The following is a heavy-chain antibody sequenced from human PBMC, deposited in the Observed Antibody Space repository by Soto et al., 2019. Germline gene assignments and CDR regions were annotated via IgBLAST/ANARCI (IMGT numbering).Heavy chain of an antibody. Sequence: GESLKISFQASGYNFASHWIGWVRQMPGKGLEWMGIVYPGDSDTRYSPSFQGQISISADKSINTAYLQWSSLKASDTAMFYCARFSGIQSLDYLSYFDSGGQGTLVTVSS. CDR1: GYNFASHW. D-gene: IGHD3-3*01. CDR2: VYPGDSDT. J-gene: IGHJ4*02. V-gene: IGHV5-51*01. CDR3: ARFSGIQSLDYLSYFDS.